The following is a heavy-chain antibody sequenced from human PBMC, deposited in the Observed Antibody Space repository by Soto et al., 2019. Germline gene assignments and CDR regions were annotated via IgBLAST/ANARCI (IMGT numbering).Heavy chain of an antibody. CDR1: GGTFSSYT. Sequence: QVQLVQSGAEVKKPGSSVKVSCKASGGTFSSYTISWVRQAPGQGLEWMGRIIPILGIANYAQKFQGRVTSTADKSTSTAYMELSSLRSEDTAVYYCARQPAEITMVRRDWYFDLWGRGTLVTVSS. V-gene: IGHV1-69*02. J-gene: IGHJ2*01. CDR3: ARQPAEITMVRRDWYFDL. CDR2: IIPILGIA. D-gene: IGHD3-10*01.